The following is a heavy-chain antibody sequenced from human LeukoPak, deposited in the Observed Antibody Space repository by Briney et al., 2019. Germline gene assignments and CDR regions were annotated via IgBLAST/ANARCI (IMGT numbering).Heavy chain of an antibody. CDR3: AKAYYYDSSGYYPADY. CDR1: GFMFSSYA. V-gene: IGHV3-30-3*01. Sequence: GGSLRLSCAASGFMFSSYAMHWVRQAPGKGLEWVAVISYDGSNKYYADSVKGRFTISRDNSKNTVYLQMNSLRAEDTAVYYCAKAYYYDSSGYYPADYWGQGTLVTVSS. CDR2: ISYDGSNK. J-gene: IGHJ4*02. D-gene: IGHD3-22*01.